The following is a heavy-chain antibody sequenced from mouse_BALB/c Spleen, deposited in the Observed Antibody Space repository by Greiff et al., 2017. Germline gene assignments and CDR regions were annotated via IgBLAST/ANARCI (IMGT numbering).Heavy chain of an antibody. CDR2: ISYSGST. CDR3: ARSHYYGYHAMDY. Sequence: EVKLMESGPGPVKPSQSLSLTCTVTGYSITSDYAWNWIRQFPGNTLEWMGYISYSGSTSYNPSLKSRISITRDTSKNQFFLQLNSVTTEDTATYYCARSHYYGYHAMDYWGQGTSVTVSS. V-gene: IGHV3-2*02. CDR1: GYSITSDYA. J-gene: IGHJ4*01. D-gene: IGHD1-2*01.